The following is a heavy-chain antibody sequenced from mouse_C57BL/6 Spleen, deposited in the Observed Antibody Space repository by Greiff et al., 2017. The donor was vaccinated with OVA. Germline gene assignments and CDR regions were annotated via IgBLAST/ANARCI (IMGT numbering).Heavy chain of an antibody. Sequence: EVQVVESGGGLVKPGGSLKLSCAASGFTFSDYGMHWVRQAPEKGLEWVAYISSGSSTIYYADTVKGRFTISRDNAKNTLFLQMTSLGSEDTAMYYCAKLTLYDYMFAYWGQGTLVTVSA. D-gene: IGHD2-4*01. CDR3: AKLTLYDYMFAY. CDR1: GFTFSDYG. V-gene: IGHV5-17*01. J-gene: IGHJ3*01. CDR2: ISSGSSTI.